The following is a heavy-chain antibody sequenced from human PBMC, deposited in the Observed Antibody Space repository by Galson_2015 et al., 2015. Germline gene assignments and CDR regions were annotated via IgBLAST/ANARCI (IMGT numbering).Heavy chain of an antibody. CDR2: IKSKTDGGTT. V-gene: IGHV3-15*01. Sequence: SLRLSCAASGFTFSNAWMSWVRQAPGKGLEWVGRIKSKTDGGTTDYAAPVKGRFTISRDDSKNTLYLQMNSLKTEDTAVYYCTTRIGGGQTGRYFDYWGQGTLVTVSS. D-gene: IGHD3-9*01. CDR1: GFTFSNAW. J-gene: IGHJ4*02. CDR3: TTRIGGGQTGRYFDY.